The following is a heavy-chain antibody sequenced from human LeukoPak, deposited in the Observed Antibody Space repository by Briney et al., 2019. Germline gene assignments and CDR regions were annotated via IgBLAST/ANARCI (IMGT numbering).Heavy chain of an antibody. Sequence: PGGSLRLSCAASGFTFSIYSMLCVPQAPGKGVDWVSSISSSGSYIYYADSLKGRFTISRDNAKNSLYLQMNSLRAEDTAVYYCAREDASSWDYWGQGILVTVSS. V-gene: IGHV3-21*01. CDR1: GFTFSIYS. CDR3: AREDASSWDY. J-gene: IGHJ4*02. CDR2: ISSSGSYI. D-gene: IGHD6-13*01.